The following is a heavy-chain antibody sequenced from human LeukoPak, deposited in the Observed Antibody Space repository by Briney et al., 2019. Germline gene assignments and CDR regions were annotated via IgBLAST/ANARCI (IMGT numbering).Heavy chain of an antibody. V-gene: IGHV3-23*01. CDR3: AKDRDFWSGYRFDY. J-gene: IGHJ4*02. D-gene: IGHD3-3*01. Sequence: SGGSLRLSCAASGFTFSSYAMSWVRQAPGKGLEWVSAISGVGGSTYYAGSVKGRFTISRDNSKNTLYLQMNSLRAEDTAVYYCAKDRDFWSGYRFDYWGQRTLVAV. CDR1: GFTFSSYA. CDR2: ISGVGGST.